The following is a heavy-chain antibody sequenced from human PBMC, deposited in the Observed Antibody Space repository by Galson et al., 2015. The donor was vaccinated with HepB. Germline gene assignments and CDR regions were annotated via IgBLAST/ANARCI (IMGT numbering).Heavy chain of an antibody. CDR3: AKAGCSGAGCYLRYSWIDS. V-gene: IGHV3-21*06. CDR2: ITTSSSYI. J-gene: IGHJ5*01. Sequence: SLRLSCAASGFTFSAYDMYWVRQAPGKGLEWVSSITTSSSYIYYADSMRGQFTISRDNAKNSLFLQMDSLRAEDTAVYYCAKAGCSGAGCYLRYSWIDSWGQGTLVTVSS. D-gene: IGHD2-2*01. CDR1: GFTFSAYD.